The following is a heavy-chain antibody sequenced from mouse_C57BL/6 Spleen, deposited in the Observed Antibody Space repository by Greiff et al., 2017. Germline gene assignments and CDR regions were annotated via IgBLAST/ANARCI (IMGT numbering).Heavy chain of an antibody. J-gene: IGHJ2*01. CDR3: ARREYYGKGYFDY. CDR2: ISSGSSTI. V-gene: IGHV5-17*01. Sequence: EVKLMESGGGLVKPGGSLKLSCAASGFPFSDYGMPWVRQAPEKGLEWVAYISSGSSTIYYADTVKGRFTISRDNAKNTLVLQMTSLRSEDTAMYYWARREYYGKGYFDYWGQGTTLTVSS. D-gene: IGHD2-1*01. CDR1: GFPFSDYG.